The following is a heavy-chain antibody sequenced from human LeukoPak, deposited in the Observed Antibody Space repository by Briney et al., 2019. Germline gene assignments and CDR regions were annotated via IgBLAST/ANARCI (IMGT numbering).Heavy chain of an antibody. CDR1: GFTFSSYG. D-gene: IGHD2-8*01. J-gene: IGHJ4*02. CDR2: ISFDGSNK. Sequence: GRSLRLSCAASGFTFSSYGMHWVRQASGKGLEWVAVISFDGSNKYYADSVKGRFTISRDNSKNTLYLQMNSLRAEDTTVYYCAKGPYCTNGVCYHGYFDYWGQGTLVTVSS. CDR3: AKGPYCTNGVCYHGYFDY. V-gene: IGHV3-30*18.